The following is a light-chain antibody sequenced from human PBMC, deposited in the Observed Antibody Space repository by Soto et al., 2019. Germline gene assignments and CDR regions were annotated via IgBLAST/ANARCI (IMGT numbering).Light chain of an antibody. J-gene: IGLJ2*01. V-gene: IGLV1-40*01. CDR1: TSNIGAGYD. Sequence: QLVLTQPPSFSGAPGQRVTISCTGSTSNIGAGYDVHWYQQLPGTAPKLLIYANGNRPSGVPDRFSGSKSGTSSSLAITGLQAEDEADYYCQSYDNSLSGWVFGGGTKLTVL. CDR2: ANG. CDR3: QSYDNSLSGWV.